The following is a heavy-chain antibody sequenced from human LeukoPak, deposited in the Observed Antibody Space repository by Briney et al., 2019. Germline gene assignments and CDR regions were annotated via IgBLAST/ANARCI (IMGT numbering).Heavy chain of an antibody. CDR1: GYTFTGYY. V-gene: IGHV1-2*02. D-gene: IGHD1-14*01. CDR2: LNPKTGGT. Sequence: GASVPVSRKASGYTFTGYYLHWVRQAPGQGLEWMGWLNPKTGGTSYAQKFQGRVTMTRDTSISTVNMELSRLTSDDTAVYYCARATAEKHLWAQGTLVTVSS. CDR3: ARATAEKHL. J-gene: IGHJ5*02.